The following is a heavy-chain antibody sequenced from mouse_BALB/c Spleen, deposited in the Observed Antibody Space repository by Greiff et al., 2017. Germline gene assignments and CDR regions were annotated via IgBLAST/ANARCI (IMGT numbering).Heavy chain of an antibody. CDR2: ISSGGSYT. J-gene: IGHJ3*01. D-gene: IGHD2-2*01. CDR1: GFTFSSYT. CDR3: TRDRDGYDVGFAY. Sequence: EVQLQESGGGLVKPGGSLKLSCAASGFTFSSYTMSWVRQTPEKRLEWVATISSGGSYTYYPDSVKGRFTISRDNAKNTLYLQMSSLKSEDTAMYYCTRDRDGYDVGFAYWGQGTLVTVSA. V-gene: IGHV5-6-4*01.